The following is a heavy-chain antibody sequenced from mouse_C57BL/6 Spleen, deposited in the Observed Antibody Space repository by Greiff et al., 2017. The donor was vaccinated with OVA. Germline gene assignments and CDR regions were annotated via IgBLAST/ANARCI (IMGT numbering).Heavy chain of an antibody. CDR3: ARGGDGYYIAY. Sequence: VKLQQPGAELVKPGASVKLSCKASGYTFTSYWMHWVKQRPGQGLEWIGMIHPNSGSTNYNEKFKSKATLTVDKSSSTAYMQLSSLTSEDSAVYYCARGGDGYYIAYWGQGTLVTVSA. V-gene: IGHV1-64*01. D-gene: IGHD2-3*01. J-gene: IGHJ3*01. CDR2: IHPNSGST. CDR1: GYTFTSYW.